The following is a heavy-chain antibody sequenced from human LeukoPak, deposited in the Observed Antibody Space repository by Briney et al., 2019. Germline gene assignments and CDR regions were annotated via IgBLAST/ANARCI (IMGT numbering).Heavy chain of an antibody. V-gene: IGHV1-8*01. D-gene: IGHD5-12*01. J-gene: IGHJ4*02. CDR1: GYTFTSYD. Sequence: ASVKVSCKASGYTFTSYDINWVRQATGRGLEWMGWMNPNSGNTGYAQKFQGRVTMTRNTSISTAYMELSSLRSEDTVVYYCATLAGYSGYDYLDYWGQGTLVTVSS. CDR2: MNPNSGNT. CDR3: ATLAGYSGYDYLDY.